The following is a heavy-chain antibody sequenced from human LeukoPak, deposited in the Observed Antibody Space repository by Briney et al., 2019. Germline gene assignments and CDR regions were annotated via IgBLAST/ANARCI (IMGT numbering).Heavy chain of an antibody. CDR3: ATARTSGWSVYYYYGMDV. D-gene: IGHD6-19*01. Sequence: ASVKVSCKASGYTFTGYYMHWVRQAPGQGLEWMGWINPNSGGTNYAQKFQGRVTVTRDTSISTAYMELSRLRSDDTAVYYCATARTSGWSVYYYYGMDVWGQGTTVTVSS. CDR1: GYTFTGYY. J-gene: IGHJ6*02. CDR2: INPNSGGT. V-gene: IGHV1-2*02.